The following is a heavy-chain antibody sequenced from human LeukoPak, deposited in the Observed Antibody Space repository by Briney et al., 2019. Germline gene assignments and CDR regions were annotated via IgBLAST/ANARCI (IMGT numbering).Heavy chain of an antibody. CDR2: ISGSGGST. J-gene: IGHJ4*02. CDR3: AKDETAMVTGFDY. V-gene: IGHV3-23*01. Sequence: PGLSLRLSCAASGFTSSTYWMTWVRQAPGKGLEWVSAISGSGGSTYYADSVKGRFTISRDNSKNTLYLQMNSLRAEDTAVYYCAKDETAMVTGFDYWGQGTLVTVSS. D-gene: IGHD5-18*01. CDR1: GFTSSTYW.